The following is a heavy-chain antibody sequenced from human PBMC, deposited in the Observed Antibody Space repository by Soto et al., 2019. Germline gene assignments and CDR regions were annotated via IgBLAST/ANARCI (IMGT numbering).Heavy chain of an antibody. CDR1: GFSFSSYG. CDR2: ISGSGESA. J-gene: IGHJ4*02. Sequence: EVQLLESGGDLVQPGGSLRLSCAASGFSFSSYGMSWVRQAPGKGLEWVSTISGSGESAYYADSVKGRFTISRDNSKNTLYLQMNSLRAEDTAEYFCAKAPPYGGHIFDYWGQGTVVTVSS. V-gene: IGHV3-23*01. D-gene: IGHD4-17*01. CDR3: AKAPPYGGHIFDY.